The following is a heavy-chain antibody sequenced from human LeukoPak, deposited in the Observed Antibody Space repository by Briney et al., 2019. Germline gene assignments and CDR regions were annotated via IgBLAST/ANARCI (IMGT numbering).Heavy chain of an antibody. V-gene: IGHV3-7*01. J-gene: IGHJ3*02. D-gene: IGHD3-3*01. Sequence: PGGSLRLSCAASGFTFSSYWMSWVRQAPGKGLEWVANIKQDGSEKYYVDSVKGRFTISRDNAKNSLYLQMNSLRAEDTAVYYCARAASKITIFGVVPLFAFDIWGQGTMVTVSS. CDR3: ARAASKITIFGVVPLFAFDI. CDR1: GFTFSSYW. CDR2: IKQDGSEK.